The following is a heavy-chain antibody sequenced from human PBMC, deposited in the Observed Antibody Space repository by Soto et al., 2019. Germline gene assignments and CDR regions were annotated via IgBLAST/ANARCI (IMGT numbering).Heavy chain of an antibody. CDR2: ISGSGGYT. D-gene: IGHD2-15*01. V-gene: IGHV3-23*01. CDR1: GFTFSSYA. CDR3: AKGTVVVVAATRGGYFDY. J-gene: IGHJ4*02. Sequence: EVQLLESGGGLVQPGGSLRLSCAASGFTFSSYAMSWVRQAPGKGLEWVSVISGSGGYTYYADSVKGRFTISRDNSKNAMYLQMTSLRAEDTDVYYCAKGTVVVVAATRGGYFDYWGQGTLVTVSS.